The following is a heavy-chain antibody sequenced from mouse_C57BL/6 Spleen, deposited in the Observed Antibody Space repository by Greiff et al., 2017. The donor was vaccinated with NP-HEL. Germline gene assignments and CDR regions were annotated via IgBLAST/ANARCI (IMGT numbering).Heavy chain of an antibody. CDR3: ARNQYSELLYAMDD. V-gene: IGHV2-2*01. CDR1: GFSLTRYG. CDR2: IWSGGST. D-gene: IGHD1-1*01. Sequence: VQLQQSGPGLVPPSQSLSITCTVSGFSLTRYGLPWVRPSPGKGLEWLGVIWSGGSTDYNAAFISRLSISKDNSKSQVVFKMNSLQADDTAIYYCARNQYSELLYAMDDWGQGTAVTVSS. J-gene: IGHJ4*01.